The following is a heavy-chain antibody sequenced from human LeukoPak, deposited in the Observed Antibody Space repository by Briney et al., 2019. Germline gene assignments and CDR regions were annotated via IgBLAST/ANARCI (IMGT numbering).Heavy chain of an antibody. CDR1: GFTFSTYS. CDR2: ISATGSYT. J-gene: IGHJ4*02. Sequence: GGSLRLSCAASGFTFSTYSMNWVRQAPGKGLEWVSPISATGSYTYYADSVKGRFTISRDSAKSSLYLQMSSLRAEDTAVYYCARVGAYTDYAPDYGGQGTLVTVSS. CDR3: ARVGAYTDYAPDY. V-gene: IGHV3-21*01. D-gene: IGHD4-17*01.